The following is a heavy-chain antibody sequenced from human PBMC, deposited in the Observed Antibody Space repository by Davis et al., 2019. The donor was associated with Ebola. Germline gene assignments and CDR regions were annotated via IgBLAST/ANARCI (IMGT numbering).Heavy chain of an antibody. J-gene: IGHJ6*02. D-gene: IGHD1-7*01. CDR3: VRGRGTTDGMDV. CDR2: INSDGSST. Sequence: PGGSLRLSCAASGFTLSSYWMHWVRQTPGKGLVWVSRINSDGSSTSYADSVKGRFTISRDNAKNTLYLQMNSLRAEDTAVYYCVRGRGTTDGMDVWGQGTTVSVSS. CDR1: GFTLSSYW. V-gene: IGHV3-74*01.